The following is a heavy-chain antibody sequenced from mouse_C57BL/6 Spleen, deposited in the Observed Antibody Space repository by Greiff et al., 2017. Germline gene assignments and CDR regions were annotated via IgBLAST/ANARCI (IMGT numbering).Heavy chain of an antibody. Sequence: EVQLVESGGGLVKPGGSLKLSCAASGFTFSDYGMHWVRQAPEKGLEWVAYISSGSSTIYYAATVKGRFTISRDNAKNTLFLQMTSLRSEDTAMYYCARNWESLDYWGQGTTLTVSS. D-gene: IGHD4-1*01. V-gene: IGHV5-17*01. CDR2: ISSGSSTI. CDR1: GFTFSDYG. J-gene: IGHJ2*01. CDR3: ARNWESLDY.